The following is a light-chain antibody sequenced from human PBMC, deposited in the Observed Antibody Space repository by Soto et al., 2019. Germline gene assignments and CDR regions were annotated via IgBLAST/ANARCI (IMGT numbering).Light chain of an antibody. J-gene: IGKJ4*01. CDR1: QSVSIS. CDR3: QQYGSSPLT. Sequence: EIVLTQSPCTLSLSPGDRATLSCRASQSVSISLACYQQKPGQAPRLLIYDASNRATGVPARFSGSGSGTDFTLTISRLEPEDFAVYYCQQYGSSPLTFGGGTKVDIK. V-gene: IGKV3-20*01. CDR2: DAS.